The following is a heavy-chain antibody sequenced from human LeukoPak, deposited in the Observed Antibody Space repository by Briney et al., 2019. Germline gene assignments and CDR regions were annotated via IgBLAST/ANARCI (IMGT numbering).Heavy chain of an antibody. CDR2: ISGSGGST. CDR1: GFTFSSYG. V-gene: IGHV3-23*01. Sequence: PGGTLRLSCAASGFTFSSYGMSWVRQAPGKGLEWVSAISGSGGSTYYADSVKGRFTISRDNSKSTLSLQMNSLRAEDTALYYCAKDLLGYYGSGSYYVQRFFDYWGEGTLVTVSS. J-gene: IGHJ4*02. CDR3: AKDLLGYYGSGSYYVQRFFDY. D-gene: IGHD3-10*01.